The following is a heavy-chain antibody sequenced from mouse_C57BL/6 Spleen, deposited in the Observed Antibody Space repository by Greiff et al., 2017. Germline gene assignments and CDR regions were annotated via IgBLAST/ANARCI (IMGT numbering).Heavy chain of an antibody. CDR1: GYAFSSSW. D-gene: IGHD1-1*01. CDR2: IYPGDGDT. J-gene: IGHJ2*01. Sequence: QVQLKQSGPELVKPGASVKISCKASGYAFSSSWMNWVKQRPGKGLEWIGRIYPGDGDTNYNGKFKGKATLTADKSSSTAYMQLSSLTSEDSAVYFCARNYYGSSYGFLYFDYWGQGTTLTVSS. CDR3: ARNYYGSSYGFLYFDY. V-gene: IGHV1-82*01.